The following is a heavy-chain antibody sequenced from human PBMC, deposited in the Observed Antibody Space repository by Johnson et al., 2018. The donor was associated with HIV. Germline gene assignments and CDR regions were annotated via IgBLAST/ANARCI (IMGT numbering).Heavy chain of an antibody. J-gene: IGHJ3*01. V-gene: IGHV3-15*01. D-gene: IGHD3-22*01. Sequence: EVQLVESGGDLVKPGGSLRLSCAASGFTFSYAWMNWVRQAPGKGLEWVGRIKSKTDGGTTDYAAPVKGRFSISRDDSKNTLYLQMNNLKTEDTALYYCTRVVVITQEKWGQGTMVTVSS. CDR3: TRVVVITQEK. CDR1: GFTFSYAW. CDR2: IKSKTDGGTT.